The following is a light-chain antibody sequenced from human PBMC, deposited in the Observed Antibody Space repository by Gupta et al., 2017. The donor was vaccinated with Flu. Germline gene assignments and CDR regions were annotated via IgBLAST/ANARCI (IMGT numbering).Light chain of an antibody. CDR3: QQSDSTPWT. CDR1: QSISSY. Sequence: DIQMTQSPSSLSASAGDRVTITCRASQSISSYLNWYQQKPGKAPKLLIYGASSLQSGVPSRFSGSGSGTDFTLTISRLQPEDFATYYCQQSDSTPWTFGQGTKVEIK. J-gene: IGKJ1*01. CDR2: GAS. V-gene: IGKV1-39*01.